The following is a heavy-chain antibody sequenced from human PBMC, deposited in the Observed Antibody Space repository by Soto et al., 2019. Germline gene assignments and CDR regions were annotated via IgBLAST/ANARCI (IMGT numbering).Heavy chain of an antibody. Sequence: PSETLSLTCTVSGGSISSYYWSWIRQPPGKGLEWIGYIYYSGSTNYNPSLKSRVTISVDTSKNQFSLKLSSVTAADTAVYYRARGSRAMYNWNYNYFDYWGQGTPVTVYS. CDR2: IYYSGST. J-gene: IGHJ4*02. D-gene: IGHD1-7*01. V-gene: IGHV4-59*01. CDR1: GGSISSYY. CDR3: ARGSRAMYNWNYNYFDY.